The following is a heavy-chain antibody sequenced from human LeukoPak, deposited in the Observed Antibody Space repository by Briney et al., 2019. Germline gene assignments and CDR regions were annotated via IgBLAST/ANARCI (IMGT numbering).Heavy chain of an antibody. CDR2: INTNTGNP. V-gene: IGHV7-4-1*02. Sequence: VASVKVSCKASGYTFTSYAMNWVRQAPGQGLEWMGWINTNTGNPTYAQGLTGRFVFSLDTSVSTAYLQISSLKAEDTAVYYCATQSGDPNRGVIMEDYWGQGTLVSVSS. D-gene: IGHD3-10*01. CDR1: GYTFTSYA. J-gene: IGHJ4*02. CDR3: ATQSGDPNRGVIMEDY.